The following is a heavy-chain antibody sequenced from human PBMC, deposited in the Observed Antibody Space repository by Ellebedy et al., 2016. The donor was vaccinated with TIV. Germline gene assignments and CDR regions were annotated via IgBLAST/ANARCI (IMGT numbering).Heavy chain of an antibody. Sequence: GESLKISXSASGFTFSSYAMHWVRQAPGKGLEYVSAISSNGGSTYYADSVKGRFTISRDNSKNTLYLQMSSLRAEDTAVYYCVKDFVDYGFGGDYFDYWGQGTLVTVSS. CDR1: GFTFSSYA. J-gene: IGHJ4*02. V-gene: IGHV3-64D*06. CDR2: ISSNGGST. D-gene: IGHD3-10*01. CDR3: VKDFVDYGFGGDYFDY.